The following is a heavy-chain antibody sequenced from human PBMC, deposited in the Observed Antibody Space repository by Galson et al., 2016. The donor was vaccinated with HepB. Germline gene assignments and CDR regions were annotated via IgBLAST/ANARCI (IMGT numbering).Heavy chain of an antibody. CDR1: GFTFSRYG. V-gene: IGHV3-33*01. CDR3: LSLVVEDF. D-gene: IGHD2-15*01. CDR2: IWNDGSDT. J-gene: IGHJ4*02. Sequence: SLRLSCAASGFTFSRYGMHWVRQAPGKGLEWLAGIWNDGSDTYYVHSVKGRFTIPSDTSKNTLYLQLNTLRAEDTAVYYCLSLVVEDFWGQGALVTVSS.